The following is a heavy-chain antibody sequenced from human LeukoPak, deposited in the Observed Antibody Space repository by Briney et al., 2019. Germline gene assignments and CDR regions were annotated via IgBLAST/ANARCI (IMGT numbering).Heavy chain of an antibody. CDR3: AKLGCSSTSCYIFIDY. J-gene: IGHJ4*02. Sequence: GGSLRLSCAASGFTFSSYGMHWVRQAPGKGLEWVAFIRYDGSNKYYADSVKGRFTISRDNSKNTLYLQMNSLRAEDTAVYYCAKLGCSSTSCYIFIDYWGQGTLVTVSS. V-gene: IGHV3-30*02. D-gene: IGHD2-2*02. CDR1: GFTFSSYG. CDR2: IRYDGSNK.